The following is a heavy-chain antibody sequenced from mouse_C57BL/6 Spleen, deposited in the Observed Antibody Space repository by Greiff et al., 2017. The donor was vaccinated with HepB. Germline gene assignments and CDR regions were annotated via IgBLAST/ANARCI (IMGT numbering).Heavy chain of an antibody. CDR2: IRLKSDNYAT. CDR3: TGQVVADAMDY. Sequence: EVKLVESGGGLVQPGGSMKLSCVASGFTFSNYWMNWVRQSPEKGLEWVAQIRLKSDNYATHYAESVKGRFTISRDYSKSSVYLQMNNLRAEDTGIYYCTGQVVADAMDYWGQGTSVTVSS. CDR1: GFTFSNYW. V-gene: IGHV6-3*01. J-gene: IGHJ4*01. D-gene: IGHD1-1*01.